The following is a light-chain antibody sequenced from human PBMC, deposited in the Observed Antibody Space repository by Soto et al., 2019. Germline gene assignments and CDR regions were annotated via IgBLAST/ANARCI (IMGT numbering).Light chain of an antibody. V-gene: IGKV3-20*01. CDR3: QQYGSSPGT. J-gene: IGKJ2*02. CDR1: QSVSSSY. Sequence: EIVLTQSPGTLPLSPGERNTLSCRASQSVSSSYLAWYQQKPGQAPRLLIYGASSRATGIPDRFSGSGSGTDFTLTISRLEPEDFAVYYCQQYGSSPGTFGQGTKLEIK. CDR2: GAS.